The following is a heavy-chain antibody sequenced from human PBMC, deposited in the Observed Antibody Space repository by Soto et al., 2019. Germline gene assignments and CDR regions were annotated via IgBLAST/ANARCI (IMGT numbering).Heavy chain of an antibody. V-gene: IGHV5-51*01. CDR3: ARQGNYDSSGYYLAHIDY. Sequence: KVSCKGGGESCTSYWLGWVRKMPGKGLEWMGIIYPGDSDTRYSPSFQGHVTISADKSISTAYLQWSSLKASDTAMYYCARQGNYDSSGYYLAHIDYWGQGTLVPVSS. D-gene: IGHD3-22*01. J-gene: IGHJ4*02. CDR1: GESCTSYW. CDR2: IYPGDSDT.